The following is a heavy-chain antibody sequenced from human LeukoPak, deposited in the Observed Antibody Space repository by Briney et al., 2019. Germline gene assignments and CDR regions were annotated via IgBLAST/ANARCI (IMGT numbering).Heavy chain of an antibody. CDR2: IIPIFGTA. V-gene: IGHV1-69*05. CDR1: GGTFSSYA. D-gene: IGHD3-22*01. Sequence: SVKVSCKASGGTFSSYAISWVRRAPGQGLEWMGGIIPIFGTANYAQKFQGRVTITTDESTSTAYMELSSLRSEDTAVYYCARDAYDSSGYYPYYFDYWGQGTLVTVSS. J-gene: IGHJ4*02. CDR3: ARDAYDSSGYYPYYFDY.